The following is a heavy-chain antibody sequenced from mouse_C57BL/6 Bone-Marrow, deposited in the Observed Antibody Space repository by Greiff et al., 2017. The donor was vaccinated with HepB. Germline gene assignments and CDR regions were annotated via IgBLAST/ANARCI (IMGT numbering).Heavy chain of an antibody. J-gene: IGHJ2*01. CDR1: GFTIKPTY. Sequence: VQLKQSVAALVRPGASVQLSCPASGFTIKPTYLHLLTPRPEQCLEWIGRIDPANGNTKYAPKFQGKATITADTSSNTAYLQLSSLTSEDTAIYYCAIYGSSYGGDYWGQGTTLTVSS. V-gene: IGHV14-3*01. CDR3: AIYGSSYGGDY. D-gene: IGHD1-1*01. CDR2: IDPANGNT.